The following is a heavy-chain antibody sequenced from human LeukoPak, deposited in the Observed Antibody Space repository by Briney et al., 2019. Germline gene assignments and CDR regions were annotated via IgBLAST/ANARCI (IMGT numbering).Heavy chain of an antibody. D-gene: IGHD3-3*01. Sequence: PGGSLRLSCAASGFTFSSYWMSWVRQAPGKGLEWVANIKQDGSEKYYVDSVKGRFTISRDTSKNTLFLQMNSLRPEDTAVYYCAKEEMRFWSGYYGDYWGQGTLVTVSS. CDR1: GFTFSSYW. J-gene: IGHJ4*02. CDR3: AKEEMRFWSGYYGDY. V-gene: IGHV3-7*01. CDR2: IKQDGSEK.